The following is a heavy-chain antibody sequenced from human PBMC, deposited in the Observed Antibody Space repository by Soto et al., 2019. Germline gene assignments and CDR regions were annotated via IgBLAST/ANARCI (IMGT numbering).Heavy chain of an antibody. CDR3: AKDMPLVGATIRYYGMDV. D-gene: IGHD1-26*01. J-gene: IGHJ6*02. CDR2: ISGSGGST. CDR1: GFTFSSYA. Sequence: GGSLRLSCAASGFTFSSYAMSWVRQAPGKGLEWVSAISGSGGSTYYADSVKGRFTISRDNSKNTLYLQMNSLRAEDTAVYYCAKDMPLVGATIRYYGMDVWGQGTTVTVSS. V-gene: IGHV3-23*01.